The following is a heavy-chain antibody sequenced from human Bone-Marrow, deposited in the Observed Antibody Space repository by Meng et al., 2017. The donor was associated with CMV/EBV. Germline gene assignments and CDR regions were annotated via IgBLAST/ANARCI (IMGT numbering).Heavy chain of an antibody. V-gene: IGHV3-30-3*01. J-gene: IGHJ4*02. CDR3: ARDARPKDNVVEGGAHFDY. CDR1: GFTFSSYA. Sequence: GGSLRLSCAASGFTFSSYAMHWVRQAPGKGLERVAVISYDGSNKYYADSVKCRFTISRDNSKNTLYLQMNSRRAEDTAVYYCARDARPKDNVVEGGAHFDYWGQGTLVTVSS. D-gene: IGHD2-2*01. CDR2: ISYDGSNK.